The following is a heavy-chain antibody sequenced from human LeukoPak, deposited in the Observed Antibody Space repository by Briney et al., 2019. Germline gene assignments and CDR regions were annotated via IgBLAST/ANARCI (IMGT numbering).Heavy chain of an antibody. V-gene: IGHV4-34*01. Sequence: PSETLSLTCSVYGGSFRDCHWNWIRQPPGMGLEWIGEINHSGSTNYNPSLKSRVTMSVDTSKSQFSLKLSSVTAADTAVYYCARMPTVVNWCCYLWRRGTLVTVSS. CDR2: INHSGST. D-gene: IGHD4-23*01. CDR1: GGSFRDCH. J-gene: IGHJ2*01. CDR3: ARMPTVVNWCCYL.